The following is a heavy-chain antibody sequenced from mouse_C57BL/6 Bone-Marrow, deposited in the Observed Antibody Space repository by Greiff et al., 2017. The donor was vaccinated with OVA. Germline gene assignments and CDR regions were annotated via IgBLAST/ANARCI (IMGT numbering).Heavy chain of an antibody. Sequence: EVKLVESGEGLVKPGGSLKLSCAASGFTFSSYAMSWVRQTPEKRLEWVAYISSGGDYIYYADTVKGRFTISRDNARNTLYLQMSSLKSEDTAMYYCTREGEITTVVASYYFDYWGQGTTLTVSS. CDR1: GFTFSSYA. CDR3: TREGEITTVVASYYFDY. CDR2: ISSGGDYI. V-gene: IGHV5-9-1*02. J-gene: IGHJ2*01. D-gene: IGHD1-1*01.